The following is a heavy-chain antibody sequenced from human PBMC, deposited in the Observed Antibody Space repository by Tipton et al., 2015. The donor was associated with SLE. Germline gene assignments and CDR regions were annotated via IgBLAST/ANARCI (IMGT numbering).Heavy chain of an antibody. CDR2: MSYSGTT. Sequence: TLSLTCTVSGGSIESSPYYWGWIRQPPGKGLEWIGTMSYSGTTYYNPSLKSRVTVSLDTSENQFSLKLKSVTAADTAVYYCARGWDYDFWSGYADYWGQGTLVTVSA. CDR3: ARGWDYDFWSGYADY. V-gene: IGHV4-39*07. CDR1: GGSIESSPYY. D-gene: IGHD3-3*01. J-gene: IGHJ4*02.